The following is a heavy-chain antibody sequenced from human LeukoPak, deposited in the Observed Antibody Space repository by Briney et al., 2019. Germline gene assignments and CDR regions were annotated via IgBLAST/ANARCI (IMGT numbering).Heavy chain of an antibody. V-gene: IGHV3-53*01. CDR3: ARGRFSGPDDY. CDR2: IYSGGAT. CDR1: EFSVSINY. J-gene: IGHJ4*02. D-gene: IGHD6-19*01. Sequence: SGGSLRLSCAVSEFSVSINYMNWVRQAPGKGLEWVSVIYSGGATYYADSVRGRFTISRDNSKNMVSLQMTSLGAEDTAVYYCARGRFSGPDDYWGQGTLVTVSS.